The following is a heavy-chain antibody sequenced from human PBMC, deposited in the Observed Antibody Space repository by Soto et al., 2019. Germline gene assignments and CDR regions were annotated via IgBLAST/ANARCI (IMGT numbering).Heavy chain of an antibody. D-gene: IGHD3-22*01. V-gene: IGHV1-46*01. CDR2: INPSGGST. CDR3: ARATAPLSTMIVSAFDI. J-gene: IGHJ3*02. CDR1: GGTFSSYT. Sequence: ASVKVSCKASGGTFSSYTISWVRQAPGQGLEWMGIINPSGGSTSYAQKFQGRVTMTRDTSTSTVCMELSSLRSEDTAVYYCARATAPLSTMIVSAFDIWGKGTMVTVSS.